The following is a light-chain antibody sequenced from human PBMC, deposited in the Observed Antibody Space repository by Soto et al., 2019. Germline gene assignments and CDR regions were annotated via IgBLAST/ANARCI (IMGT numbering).Light chain of an antibody. CDR1: NSNIGAGYD. CDR2: TNN. Sequence: QSVLTQPPSVSGAPGQRVTISCTGSNSNIGAGYDVHWYLQLPGTAPKLLVYTNNNRPSGVPDRFSGSKSGTSASLAITGLQDEDEADYYCQSYDSRLSAYVFGSGTKLTVL. CDR3: QSYDSRLSAYV. J-gene: IGLJ1*01. V-gene: IGLV1-40*01.